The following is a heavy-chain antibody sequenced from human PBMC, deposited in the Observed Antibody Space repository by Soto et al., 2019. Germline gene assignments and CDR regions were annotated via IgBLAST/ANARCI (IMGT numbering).Heavy chain of an antibody. CDR2: ISGSGGST. CDR1: GFTFSSYA. Sequence: GGSLRLSCAASGFTFSSYAMSWVRQAPGKGLEWVSAISGSGGSTYYADSVKGRFTISRDNSKNTLYLQMNSLRAEDTAVYYCAKAAYCGGDCYPRVGGWEMTYFDYWGQGTLVTVSS. V-gene: IGHV3-23*01. J-gene: IGHJ4*02. D-gene: IGHD2-21*02. CDR3: AKAAYCGGDCYPRVGGWEMTYFDY.